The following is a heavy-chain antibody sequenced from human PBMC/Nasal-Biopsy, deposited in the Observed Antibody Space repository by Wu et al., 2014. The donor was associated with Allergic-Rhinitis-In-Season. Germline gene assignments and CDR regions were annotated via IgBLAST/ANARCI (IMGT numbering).Heavy chain of an antibody. CDR2: IDWDDDK. D-gene: IGHD5-12*01. V-gene: IGHV2-70*01. CDR3: ARTRGYSGYDDF. CDR1: GFSLRTSGMC. Sequence: ALVKPTQTLTLTCTFSGFSLRTSGMCVSWIRQPHGKALEWLALIDWDDDKFYSTSLKTRLTISKDTSKNQVVLTMTNMDPVDTATYYCARTRGYSGYDDFWGQGTLVTVSS. J-gene: IGHJ4*02.